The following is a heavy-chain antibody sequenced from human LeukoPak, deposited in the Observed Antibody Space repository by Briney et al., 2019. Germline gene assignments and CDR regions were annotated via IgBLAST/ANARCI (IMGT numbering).Heavy chain of an antibody. CDR1: GSIFTSYW. V-gene: IGHV5-51*01. CDR3: ARQEDLGGNSRH. J-gene: IGHJ1*01. CDR2: IYPGDSDT. Sequence: PGASLQISCTGAGSIFTSYWIGWVRQLPGKDLEWMGIIYPGDSDTRYSPSFQSQVTISADKSISTAYLQWSSLKASDTAMYYCARQEDLGGNSRHWGQGTLVTVSS. D-gene: IGHD4-23*01.